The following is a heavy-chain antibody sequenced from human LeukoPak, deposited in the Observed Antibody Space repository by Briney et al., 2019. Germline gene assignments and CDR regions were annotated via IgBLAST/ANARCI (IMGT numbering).Heavy chain of an antibody. CDR3: ARGPGLIAARPPYFDY. V-gene: IGHV1-2*02. D-gene: IGHD6-6*01. CDR2: IYPNSGGT. J-gene: IGHJ4*02. Sequence: GASVKVSCKASGYTFTGYYMHWVRQAPGQGLEWMGWIYPNSGGTNYAQKFQGRVTMTRDTSISTAYKELSRLRSDDTAVYYCARGPGLIAARPPYFDYWGQGTLVTVSS. CDR1: GYTFTGYY.